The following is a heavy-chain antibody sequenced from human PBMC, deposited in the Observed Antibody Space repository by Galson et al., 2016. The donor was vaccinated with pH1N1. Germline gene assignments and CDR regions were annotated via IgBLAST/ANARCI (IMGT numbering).Heavy chain of an antibody. Sequence: SLRLSCAASGFTFDDYAMHWVRQAPGKGLEWVSGISWNSGSIAYAASVKGRLTVSRDNAKNSLYLQMNSLRAEDTALYYCAKDSGYNYGPLDYWGQGTLVTVSS. V-gene: IGHV3-9*01. CDR1: GFTFDDYA. D-gene: IGHD5-18*01. CDR3: AKDSGYNYGPLDY. CDR2: ISWNSGSI. J-gene: IGHJ4*02.